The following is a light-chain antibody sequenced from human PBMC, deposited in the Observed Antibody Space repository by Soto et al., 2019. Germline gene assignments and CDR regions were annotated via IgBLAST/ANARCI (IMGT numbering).Light chain of an antibody. CDR2: DVS. Sequence: QSVLTRPASVSGSPGQSITISCTGTSSDVGGYNYVSWYQQHPGKAPKLMIYDVSDRPSGVSNRFSGSKSGNTASLTISGLQAEDEADYYCCSYTSSSTPWVFGTGTQLTVL. V-gene: IGLV2-14*03. CDR1: SSDVGGYNY. J-gene: IGLJ1*01. CDR3: CSYTSSSTPWV.